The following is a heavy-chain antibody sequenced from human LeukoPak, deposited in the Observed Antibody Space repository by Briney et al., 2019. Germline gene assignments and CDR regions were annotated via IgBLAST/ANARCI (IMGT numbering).Heavy chain of an antibody. V-gene: IGHV3-30*07. Sequence: GGSLRLSCAASGFTFTNYAMRWVRQTPGKGLEWVAFVSYDGSWYSYSDSVKGRFTISRDTAKNSLYLQINSMRGEDTAVYYCAREKIAAPYFDYWGEGALVTVSS. D-gene: IGHD6-6*01. CDR2: VSYDGSWY. CDR3: AREKIAAPYFDY. CDR1: GFTFTNYA. J-gene: IGHJ4*02.